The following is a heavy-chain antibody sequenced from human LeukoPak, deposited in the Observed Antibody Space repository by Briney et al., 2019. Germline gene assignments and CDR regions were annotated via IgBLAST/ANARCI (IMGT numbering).Heavy chain of an antibody. CDR3: ARKSSSWYPRYDYYYMDV. D-gene: IGHD6-13*01. CDR1: GYTFTRYY. CDR2: INPSGGST. V-gene: IGHV1-46*01. J-gene: IGHJ6*03. Sequence: ASVKVSCKASGYTFTRYYIRWVRHAPGQGLDWMGIINPSGGSTSYEQKFQGRVTMTRNTSISTAYMELSSLRSEDTAVYYCARKSSSWYPRYDYYYMDVWGKGTTVTISS.